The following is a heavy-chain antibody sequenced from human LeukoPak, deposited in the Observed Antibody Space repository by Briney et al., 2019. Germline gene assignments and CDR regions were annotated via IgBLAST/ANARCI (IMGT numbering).Heavy chain of an antibody. CDR2: IYYSGST. CDR3: ARHAGSLAYSGYDDEYYFDY. J-gene: IGHJ4*02. CDR1: GGSISSSSYY. V-gene: IGHV4-39*01. Sequence: PSETLSLTCTVSGGSISSSSYYWGWIRQPPGKGLEWIGIIYYSGSTYYNPSLKIRVTISVDTSTNQFSLKLSSVTAADTAVYYCARHAGSLAYSGYDDEYYFDYWGQGTLVTVSS. D-gene: IGHD5-12*01.